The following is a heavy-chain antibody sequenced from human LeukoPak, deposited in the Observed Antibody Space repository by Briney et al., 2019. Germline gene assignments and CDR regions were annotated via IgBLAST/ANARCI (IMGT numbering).Heavy chain of an antibody. CDR3: ATLMVRGVTDAFDI. CDR1: GYTLTELS. CDR2: FDPEDGET. Sequence: ASVKVSCKVSGYTLTELSMHWVRQAPGKGLEWMGGFDPEDGETIYAQKFQGRVTMTEDTSTDTAHMELSSLRSEDTAVYYCATLMVRGVTDAFDIWGQGTMVTVSS. J-gene: IGHJ3*02. D-gene: IGHD3-10*01. V-gene: IGHV1-24*01.